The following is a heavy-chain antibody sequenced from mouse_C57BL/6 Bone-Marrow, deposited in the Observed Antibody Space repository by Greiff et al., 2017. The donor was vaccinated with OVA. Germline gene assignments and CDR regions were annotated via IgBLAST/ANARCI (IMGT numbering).Heavy chain of an antibody. CDR1: GYTFTSYW. J-gene: IGHJ1*03. CDR3: ARRAYYSNWYFDV. CDR2: IDPNSGGT. Sequence: QVQLQQPGAELVKPGASVKLSCKASGYTFTSYWMHWVKQRPGRGLEWIGRIDPNSGGTKYNEKFKSKATLTVDKPSSTAYMQLSILTSEDSAVYYCARRAYYSNWYFDVWGTGTTVTVSS. V-gene: IGHV1-72*01. D-gene: IGHD2-5*01.